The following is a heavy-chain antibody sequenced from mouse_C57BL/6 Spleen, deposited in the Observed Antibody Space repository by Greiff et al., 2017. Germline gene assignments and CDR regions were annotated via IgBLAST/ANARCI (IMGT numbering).Heavy chain of an antibody. V-gene: IGHV1-18*01. CDR3: ARGGDYGAWFAY. J-gene: IGHJ3*01. Sequence: EVKLMESGPELVKPGASVKIPCKASGYTFTDYNLDWVKQSHGKSLEWIGDINPNNGGTIYNQKFKGKATLTVDKSSSTAYMELRSLTSEDTAVYYCARGGDYGAWFAYWGQGTLVTVSA. CDR2: INPNNGGT. CDR1: GYTFTDYN. D-gene: IGHD2-4*01.